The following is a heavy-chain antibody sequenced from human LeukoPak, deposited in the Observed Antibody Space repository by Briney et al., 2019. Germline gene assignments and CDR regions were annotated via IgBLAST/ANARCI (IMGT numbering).Heavy chain of an antibody. CDR1: GGSISSSSYY. Sequence: SETLSLTCTVSGGSISSSSYYWGWIRQPPGKGLEWIGSIYYSGSTYYNPSLKSRVTISVDTSKNQFSLKLSSVTAADTAVYYCAMDSSGYYLWSYWGQGTLVTVSS. D-gene: IGHD3-22*01. CDR3: AMDSSGYYLWSY. J-gene: IGHJ4*02. CDR2: IYYSGST. V-gene: IGHV4-39*07.